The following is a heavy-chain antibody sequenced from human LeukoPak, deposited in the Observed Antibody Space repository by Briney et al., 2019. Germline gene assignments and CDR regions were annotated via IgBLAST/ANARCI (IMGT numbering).Heavy chain of an antibody. D-gene: IGHD6-19*01. V-gene: IGHV4-61*01. CDR2: IFYTGST. CDR3: ARGYGSGWYFDY. J-gene: IGHJ4*02. Sequence: SETLSLTCTVSGGSVSSESFYWSWIRQPPGKGLEWIGYIFYTGSTIFNPSLKSRVTISVDTSKNQFSLKLGSVTAADTAVYYCARGYGSGWYFDYWGQGTLVTVSS. CDR1: GGSVSSESFY.